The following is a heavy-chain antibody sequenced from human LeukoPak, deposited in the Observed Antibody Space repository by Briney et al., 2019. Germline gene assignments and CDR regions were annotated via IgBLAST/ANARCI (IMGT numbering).Heavy chain of an antibody. CDR3: AKPYCGGDCYYSGGYNWFDP. CDR2: IRYDGSNK. J-gene: IGHJ5*02. V-gene: IGHV3-30*02. CDR1: GFTFSSYG. D-gene: IGHD2-21*01. Sequence: PGGSLRLSCAASGFTFSSYGMHWVRQAPGKGLEWVAFIRYDGSNKYYADSVKGRFTISRDNSKNTLYLQMNSLRAEDTAVYYCAKPYCGGDCYYSGGYNWFDPWGQGTLVTVSS.